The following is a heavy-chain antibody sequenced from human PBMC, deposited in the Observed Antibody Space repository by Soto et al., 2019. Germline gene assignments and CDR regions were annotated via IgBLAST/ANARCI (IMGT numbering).Heavy chain of an antibody. J-gene: IGHJ5*02. CDR2: ISAYNGNT. V-gene: IGHV1-18*01. CDR3: ARDYDYSKVNWFGP. CDR1: GYTFTSYG. Sequence: GASVKVSCKASGYTFTSYGISWVRQAPGQGLEWMGWISAYNGNTNYAQKLQGRVTMTTDTSTSTAYMELRSLRSDDTAVYYCARDYDYSKVNWFGPWGQGTLVTVSS. D-gene: IGHD4-4*01.